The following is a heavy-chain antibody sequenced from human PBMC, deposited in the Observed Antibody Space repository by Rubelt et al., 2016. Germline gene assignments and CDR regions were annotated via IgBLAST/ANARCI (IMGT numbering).Heavy chain of an antibody. J-gene: IGHJ3*02. CDR3: GREGLTSGDAFDI. CDR1: GFTVSSSY. D-gene: IGHD6-19*01. CDR2: IYAGGNT. V-gene: IGHV3-66*01. Sequence: EVQLVESGGGLVQPGGSLRLSCAASGFTVSSSYMSWVRQAPGKGLEWVSIIYAGGNTDYADSVKGRFTMSRDNSKNGPYLQINSLGAEDTVVCYCGREGLTSGDAFDIWWQWTTVCVSS.